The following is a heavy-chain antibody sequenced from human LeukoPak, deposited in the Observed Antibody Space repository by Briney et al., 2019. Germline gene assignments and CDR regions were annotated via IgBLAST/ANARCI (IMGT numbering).Heavy chain of an antibody. CDR2: FDPEDGET. CDR3: ASGREYYETSGVFDY. V-gene: IGHV1-24*01. J-gene: IGHJ4*02. Sequence: ASVKVSCMVSGHTLTQLSMHWVRLVPGKGLEWMGGFDPEDGETIYAQEFQDRVTFTEDTSTDTASMELSSVRSEDTAVYYCASGREYYETSGVFDYWGQGTLVTVSS. CDR1: GHTLTQLS. D-gene: IGHD3-22*01.